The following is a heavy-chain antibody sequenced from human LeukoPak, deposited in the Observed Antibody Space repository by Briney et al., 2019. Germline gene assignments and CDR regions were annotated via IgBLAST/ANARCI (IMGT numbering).Heavy chain of an antibody. CDR2: ISYDGSNK. CDR1: GFTFSSYG. D-gene: IGHD1-26*01. CDR3: ARERYSGSFDY. J-gene: IGHJ4*02. Sequence: GGPLRLSCAASGFTFSSYGMSWVRQAPDKGLEWVAVISYDGSNKYYADSVKGRFTISRDNSKNTLYLQMNSLRAEDTAVYYCARERYSGSFDYWGQGTLVTVSS. V-gene: IGHV3-30*03.